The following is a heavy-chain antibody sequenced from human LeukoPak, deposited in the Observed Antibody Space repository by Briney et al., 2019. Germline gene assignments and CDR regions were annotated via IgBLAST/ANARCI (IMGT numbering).Heavy chain of an antibody. D-gene: IGHD2-21*01. CDR2: INPNSGGT. CDR3: ARGKCGGDCYSLGYYYYMDV. CDR1: GYTFTGYY. V-gene: IGHV1-2*02. J-gene: IGHJ6*03. Sequence: ASVKVSCEASGYTFTGYYMHWVRQAPGQGLEWMGWINPNSGGTNYAQKFQGRVTMTRDTSISTAYMELSRLRSDDTAVYYCARGKCGGDCYSLGYYYYMDVWGKRTTVTVSS.